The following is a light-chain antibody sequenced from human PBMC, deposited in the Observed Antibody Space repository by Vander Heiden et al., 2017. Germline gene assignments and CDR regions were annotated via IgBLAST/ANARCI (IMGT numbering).Light chain of an antibody. V-gene: IGKV1-5*03. CDR2: KAS. Sequence: DIQLTQPPSTLSASVGDTVTITCRVSPSISSWLAWYQQKPGEAPKLLIYKASILEGGVPSRFSGSGSGTEFTLTITSLQPDDYATYFCQQYNNYPLTFGGGTKVDI. CDR1: PSISSW. J-gene: IGKJ4*01. CDR3: QQYNNYPLT.